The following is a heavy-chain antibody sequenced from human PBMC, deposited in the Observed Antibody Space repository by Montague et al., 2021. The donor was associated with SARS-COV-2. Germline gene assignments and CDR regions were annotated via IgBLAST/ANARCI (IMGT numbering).Heavy chain of an antibody. Sequence: SETLSLTCAVYGGSLGGYYWSWIRQFPGKGLEWIGEIVHTGTTKYNPSLESRVTMSIDTSKKQFSLNLTSMTAADTAVYYCARTFDVFKHDNWGQGTLVAVSS. CDR2: IVHTGTT. V-gene: IGHV4-34*12. J-gene: IGHJ4*02. CDR3: ARTFDVFKHDN. CDR1: GGSLGGYY. D-gene: IGHD3-10*02.